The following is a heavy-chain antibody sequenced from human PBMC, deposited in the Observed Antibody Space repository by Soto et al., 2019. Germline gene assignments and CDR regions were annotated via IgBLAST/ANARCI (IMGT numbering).Heavy chain of an antibody. CDR3: ATRMYSTSWYYFVS. CDR1: GFTFTNYA. CDR2: IGGGSGST. D-gene: IGHD6-13*01. Sequence: EVQLLESGGGFVQPGGSLRLSCAASGFTFTNYALSWVRQAPGKGLEWVSTIGGGSGSTSYADSVKGRFSISRENSKNTLYLQMSSLRAEETALYYCATRMYSTSWYYFVSWGQGTLVTVSS. J-gene: IGHJ4*02. V-gene: IGHV3-23*01.